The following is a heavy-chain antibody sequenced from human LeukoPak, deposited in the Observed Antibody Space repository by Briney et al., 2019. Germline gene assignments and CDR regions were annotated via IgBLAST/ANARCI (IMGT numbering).Heavy chain of an antibody. J-gene: IGHJ4*02. CDR1: GYTFTSYG. CDR3: AREGSRVPAAQFDY. V-gene: IGHV1-18*01. D-gene: IGHD2-2*01. Sequence: ASVKVSCKASGYTFTSYGISWVRQAPGQGLEWMGWVSAYNGNTNYAQKLQGRVTMTTDTSTSTAYMELRSLRSDDTAVYYCAREGSRVPAAQFDYWGQGTLVTVSS. CDR2: VSAYNGNT.